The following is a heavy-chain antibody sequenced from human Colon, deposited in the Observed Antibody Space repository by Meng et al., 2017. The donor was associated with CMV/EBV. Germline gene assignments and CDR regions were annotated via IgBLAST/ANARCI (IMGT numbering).Heavy chain of an antibody. CDR1: GFSFNSYW. J-gene: IGHJ5*02. V-gene: IGHV3-7*01. Sequence: GESLKISCAASGFSFNSYWVAGVRPAPGEGLEWGASIRQGGGETYYGDSMKDRFTISRDNDNDSLFRQMSSLRVEDTAVYYCARWGFSGMFRASGRQAADWLDPWGRGTLVTVSS. CDR3: ARWGFSGMFRASGRQAADWLDP. D-gene: IGHD3-10*01. CDR2: IRQGGGET.